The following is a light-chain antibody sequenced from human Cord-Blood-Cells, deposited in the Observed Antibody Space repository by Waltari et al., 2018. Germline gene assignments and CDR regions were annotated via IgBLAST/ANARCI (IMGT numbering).Light chain of an antibody. J-gene: IGLJ3*02. CDR3: QSYDSSLSGWV. Sequence: QSVLTQPPSVSGAPGQRVTISCTGSSSNLGAGYHVHWYQQLPGTAPKLLIYGNSNRPSGVPDRFSGSKSGTSASLAITGLQAEDEADYYCQSYDSSLSGWVFGGGTKLTVL. CDR1: SSNLGAGYH. V-gene: IGLV1-40*01. CDR2: GNS.